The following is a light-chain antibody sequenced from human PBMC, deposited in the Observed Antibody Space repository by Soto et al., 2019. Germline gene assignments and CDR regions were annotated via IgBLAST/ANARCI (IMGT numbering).Light chain of an antibody. V-gene: IGLV2-11*01. J-gene: IGLJ2*01. CDR2: DVS. CDR1: SSDVGGYNY. CDR3: CSYARSYTLV. Sequence: QSVLTQPRSVSWSPGQSVTISCTGTSSDVGGYNYVSWYQQHPGKAPKLMIYDVSKRPSGVPDRFSGSKSGNTASLTISGLQAEDEADYYCCSYARSYTLVFGGGTKLTVL.